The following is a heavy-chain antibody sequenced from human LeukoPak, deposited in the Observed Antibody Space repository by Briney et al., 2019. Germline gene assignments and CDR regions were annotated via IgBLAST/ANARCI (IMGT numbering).Heavy chain of an antibody. CDR3: ARDTEMATPHFDY. CDR2: ISDDGSNK. Sequence: PGRSLRLSCAASGFTFSSYAMHWVRQAPGKGLEWVAVISDDGSNKYYADSVKGRFSISRDNSKNTLYLQMNSLRAEDTAVYYCARDTEMATPHFDYCGQGTLVRVPP. J-gene: IGHJ4*02. D-gene: IGHD5-24*01. CDR1: GFTFSSYA. V-gene: IGHV3-30-3*01.